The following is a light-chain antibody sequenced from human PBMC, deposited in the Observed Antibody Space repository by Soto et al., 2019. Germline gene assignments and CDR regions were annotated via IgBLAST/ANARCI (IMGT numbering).Light chain of an antibody. CDR2: GAS. CDR3: QQYNDWLGT. V-gene: IGKV3-15*01. CDR1: ESVKTN. J-gene: IGKJ1*01. Sequence: VLAQAXATLSVCPEEXXXXXLXASESVKTNVAWCQRKXGHADRVLIRGASXRATGIADRFSGSGSGTEFTLTINSMQSEEGAIYYCQQYNDWLGTFGQGTKVDI.